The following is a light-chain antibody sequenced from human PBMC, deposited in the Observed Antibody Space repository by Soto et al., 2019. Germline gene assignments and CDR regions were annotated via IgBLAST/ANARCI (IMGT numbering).Light chain of an antibody. V-gene: IGLV2-14*01. CDR2: QVS. Sequence: HSALTQPASVSGSPGQSITISCNGTSSDIGAYNSVSWYQQHPVKAPKLIIFQVSFRPSAVSDRFSGSKSDNTASLTISGLQTEGEADYFCLSYTSSSTFGFGNGPKVTV. CDR1: SSDIGAYNS. CDR3: LSYTSSSTFG. J-gene: IGLJ1*01.